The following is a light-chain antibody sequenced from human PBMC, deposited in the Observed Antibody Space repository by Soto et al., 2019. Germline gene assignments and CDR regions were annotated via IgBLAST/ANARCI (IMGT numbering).Light chain of an antibody. CDR1: HSVGSY. CDR3: QQRSNWPPIT. J-gene: IGKJ5*01. CDR2: DAS. V-gene: IGKV3-11*01. Sequence: EIVLTQSPATLSLSPGERATLSCRASHSVGSYLAWYQQKPGQPPRLLIYDASNRATGIPARFSGSGSGTDFTLTISSLEPEDFEVYYCQQRSNWPPITFGQGTRLESK.